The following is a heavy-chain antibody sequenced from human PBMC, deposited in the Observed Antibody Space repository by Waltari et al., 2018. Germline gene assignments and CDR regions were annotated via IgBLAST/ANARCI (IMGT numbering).Heavy chain of an antibody. CDR3: ARASYGSGSSWFDP. V-gene: IGHV4-59*11. CDR2: IYSSGST. J-gene: IGHJ5*02. Sequence: QVQLQESGPGLVKPSETLSLLCSVSGGSISPHFWGWIRQPPGKTLEWIGNIYSSGSTNYNPSLTSRVTISLDMSKNQFSLKLRSVSAADTAVYYCARASYGSGSSWFDPWGQGNLVTVSS. CDR1: GGSISPHF. D-gene: IGHD3-10*01.